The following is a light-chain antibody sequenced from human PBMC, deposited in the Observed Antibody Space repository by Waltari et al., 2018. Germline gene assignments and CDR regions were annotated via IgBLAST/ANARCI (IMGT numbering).Light chain of an antibody. J-gene: IGKJ1*01. CDR3: QMYVRLPVT. CDR2: GAS. CDR1: QMCGTY. Sequence: SCMASQMCGTYIAWYQQRPGQAPSLLIFGASNRATGIPDRFNGSGSGTNFSHTISRLEPEDFAVYYCQMYVRLPVTFGHGTRVEIK. V-gene: IGKV3-20*01.